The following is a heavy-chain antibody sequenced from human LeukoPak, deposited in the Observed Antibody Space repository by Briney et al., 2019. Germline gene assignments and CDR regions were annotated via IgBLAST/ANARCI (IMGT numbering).Heavy chain of an antibody. J-gene: IGHJ4*02. Sequence: SGGSLRLSCGASGFTFSTYAMHWVRQAPGKGLEWVAVISYDGSNKYYADSVKGRSTISRDDSNNTLYLQMNTLTTDDTAVYYCARAAMYYYDVCDYWGQGILVTVSS. CDR2: ISYDGSNK. V-gene: IGHV3-30-3*01. CDR1: GFTFSTYA. D-gene: IGHD3-22*01. CDR3: ARAAMYYYDVCDY.